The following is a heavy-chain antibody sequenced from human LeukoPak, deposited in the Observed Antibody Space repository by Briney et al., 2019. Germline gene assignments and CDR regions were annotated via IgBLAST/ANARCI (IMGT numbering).Heavy chain of an antibody. Sequence: ASVKVSCKASGYTFTSYGISWVRQAPGQGLEWMGWISLYNDNTNYAENLQDRVTMTTDTSTTTAYMELWSLRSDDTAVYYCARGRAMASEIDYWGQGTLVTVSS. J-gene: IGHJ4*02. CDR3: ARGRAMASEIDY. CDR2: ISLYNDNT. D-gene: IGHD5-18*01. CDR1: GYTFTSYG. V-gene: IGHV1-18*04.